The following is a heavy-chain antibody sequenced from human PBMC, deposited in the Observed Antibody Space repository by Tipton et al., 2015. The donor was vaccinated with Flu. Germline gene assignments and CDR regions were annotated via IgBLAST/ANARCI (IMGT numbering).Heavy chain of an antibody. CDR2: MNPNSGNT. CDR1: GYTFTSYD. Sequence: QLVQSGAEVKKPGASVKVSCKASGYTFTSYDINWVRQATGQGLEWMGWMNPNSGNTGYAQKFQGRVTMTRNTSISTAYMELSSLRSEDTAVYYCARGVRGIAAAGGATYYFDYWGQGTLVTVSS. CDR3: ARGVRGIAAAGGATYYFDY. D-gene: IGHD6-13*01. J-gene: IGHJ4*02. V-gene: IGHV1-8*01.